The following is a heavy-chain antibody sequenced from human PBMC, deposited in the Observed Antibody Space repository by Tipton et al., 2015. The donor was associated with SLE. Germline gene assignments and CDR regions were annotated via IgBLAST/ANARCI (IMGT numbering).Heavy chain of an antibody. CDR2: SNPSGNT. CDR1: GGSISAYY. J-gene: IGHJ4*02. Sequence: TLSLTCAVYGGSISAYYWSWIRQPPGKGLEWIGESNPSGNTSYNPSPKSRVTLSVDTSKNQLSLKLSSVTAADTAVYYCARIRPGHGDPFDFWGQGTLVTVSS. CDR3: ARIRPGHGDPFDF. D-gene: IGHD3-3*01. V-gene: IGHV4-34*01.